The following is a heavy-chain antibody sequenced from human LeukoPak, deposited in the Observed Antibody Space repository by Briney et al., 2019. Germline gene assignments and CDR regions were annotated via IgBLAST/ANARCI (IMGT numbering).Heavy chain of an antibody. CDR3: ARDDGSSWYNFDY. D-gene: IGHD6-13*01. Sequence: AGGSLRLSCAASGFTFSSYSTNWVRQAPGKGLEWVSYISSSSSTIYYADSVKGRFTISRDNAKNSLYLQMNSLRAEDTAVYYCARDDGSSWYNFDYWGQGTLVTVSS. CDR2: ISSSSSTI. CDR1: GFTFSSYS. V-gene: IGHV3-48*01. J-gene: IGHJ4*02.